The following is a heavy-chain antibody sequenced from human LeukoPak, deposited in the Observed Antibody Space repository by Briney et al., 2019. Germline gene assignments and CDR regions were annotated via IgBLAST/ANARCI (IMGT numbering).Heavy chain of an antibody. CDR2: ISDIGSI. D-gene: IGHD2/OR15-2a*01. V-gene: IGHV4-59*08. CDR3: AGHHPRNTVDF. J-gene: IGHJ4*02. Sequence: PSETLSLTCTVYGGSISSYYWSWSRQPPGKGLEWIAYISDIGSINYNPSLKSRVTISSDTSKNQFSLKLSSVTAADTAVYYCAGHHPRNTVDFWGQGTLVTVSS. CDR1: GGSISSYY.